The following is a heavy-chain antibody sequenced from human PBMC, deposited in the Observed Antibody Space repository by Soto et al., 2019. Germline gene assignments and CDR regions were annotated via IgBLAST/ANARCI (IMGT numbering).Heavy chain of an antibody. J-gene: IGHJ5*02. Sequence: TLSLTCIVSGGSISSGGYYWSWNRQHKGKGQEWIGYIYYSGSTYYNPSLKSRVTISVDTSKNQFSLKLSSVTAADTAVYYCARKGYYYFWSGYYTGLEPNWFAPWRQGTLVTVSS. CDR3: ARKGYYYFWSGYYTGLEPNWFAP. V-gene: IGHV4-31*03. CDR1: GGSISSGGYY. D-gene: IGHD3-3*01. CDR2: IYYSGST.